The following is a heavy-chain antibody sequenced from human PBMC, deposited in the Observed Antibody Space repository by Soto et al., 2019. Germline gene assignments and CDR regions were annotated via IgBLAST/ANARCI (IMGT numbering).Heavy chain of an antibody. CDR3: TRKRVTATGTFGFDL. V-gene: IGHV3-74*03. J-gene: IGHJ3*01. CDR1: GFGFTDYW. CDR2: VRTDGSET. Sequence: GGSLRLSCAASGFGFTDYWMHWVRQIPGKGLVWVSRVRTDGSETTYADSVKGRFTISRDNAKNTLYLQMNNLRVEDTAAYFCTRKRVTATGTFGFDLWGQGTMVT. D-gene: IGHD2-21*02.